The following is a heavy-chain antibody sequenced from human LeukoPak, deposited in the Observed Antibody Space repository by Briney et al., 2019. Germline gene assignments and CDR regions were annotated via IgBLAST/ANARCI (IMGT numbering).Heavy chain of an antibody. D-gene: IGHD5-12*01. CDR2: IYTSGST. CDR1: GGSISSSSYC. Sequence: SETLSLTCTVSGGSISSSSYCWGWIRQPPGKGLEWIGRIYTSGSTNYNPSLKSRVTMSVDTSKNQFSLKLSSVTAADTAVYYCAREPMTTQSKYLEEWLRPTNWFDPWGQGTLVTVSS. CDR3: AREPMTTQSKYLEEWLRPTNWFDP. V-gene: IGHV4-39*07. J-gene: IGHJ5*02.